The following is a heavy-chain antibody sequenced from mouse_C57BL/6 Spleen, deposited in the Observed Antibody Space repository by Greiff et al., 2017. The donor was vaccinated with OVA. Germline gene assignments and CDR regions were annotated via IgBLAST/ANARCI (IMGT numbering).Heavy chain of an antibody. Sequence: VHLQQSGAELARPGASVKLSCKASGYTFTSYGISWVKQRTGQGLEWIGEIYPRSGNTYYNEKFKGKATLTADKSSSTAYMELRSLTSEDSAVYFCARYLSQATYHYYAMDYWGQGTSVTVSS. J-gene: IGHJ4*01. CDR3: ARYLSQATYHYYAMDY. V-gene: IGHV1-81*01. CDR1: GYTFTSYG. D-gene: IGHD3-2*02. CDR2: IYPRSGNT.